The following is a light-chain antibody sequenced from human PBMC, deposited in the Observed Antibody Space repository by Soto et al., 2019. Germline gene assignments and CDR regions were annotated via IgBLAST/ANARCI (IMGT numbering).Light chain of an antibody. J-gene: IGLJ1*01. Sequence: QSVLTQPPSVSAAPGQKVTISCSGASSNIGKNFVSWYQQLPGTAPKLLIYDSDKRPSGIPDRFSGSKSGTSATLGITGLQTGDEDDYYCGTWDSSLTAVYVFGTGTKLTVL. CDR3: GTWDSSLTAVYV. CDR2: DSD. CDR1: SSNIGKNF. V-gene: IGLV1-51*01.